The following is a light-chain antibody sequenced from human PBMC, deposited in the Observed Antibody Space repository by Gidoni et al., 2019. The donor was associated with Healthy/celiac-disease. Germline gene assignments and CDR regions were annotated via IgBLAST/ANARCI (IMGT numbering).Light chain of an antibody. CDR2: GAS. CDR1: QSVSSSY. V-gene: IGKV3-20*01. CDR3: QQYGSSPPWYT. Sequence: EIVLTQSPGTLSFSPGERATLSCRASQSVSSSYLAWYQQKPGQAPRLLIYGASSRATGIPDRFSGSGSGTDFTLTISRLEPEDFAVYYCQQYGSSPPWYTFGQGTKLEIK. J-gene: IGKJ2*01.